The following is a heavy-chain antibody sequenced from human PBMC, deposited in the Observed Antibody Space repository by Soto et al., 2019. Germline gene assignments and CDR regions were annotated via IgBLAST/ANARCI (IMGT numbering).Heavy chain of an antibody. CDR2: IHYSGSA. CDR1: GGSISSYY. CDR3: ARPYSGSYWAAFDI. D-gene: IGHD1-26*01. V-gene: IGHV4-59*01. J-gene: IGHJ3*02. Sequence: SETLSLTCTVSGGSISSYYWSWIRQPPGKGLEWIGYIHYSGSANYSPSLRSRVTISVDTSENQFSLRLSSVTAADTAVYFCARPYSGSYWAAFDIWGQGTMVTVS.